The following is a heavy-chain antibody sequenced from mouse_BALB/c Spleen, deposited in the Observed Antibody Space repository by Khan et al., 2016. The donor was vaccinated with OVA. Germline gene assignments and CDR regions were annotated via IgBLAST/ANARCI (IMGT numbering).Heavy chain of an antibody. CDR2: INYSGNT. CDR1: GYSITSEYA. Sequence: EVQLQESGPVLVKPSQSLSLTCTVTGYSITSEYAWNWIRHFPGNKLEWMGYINYSGNTSYNPSIKSRISITRDTSKNQFFLQLNSVTTEDTATYFCARKDYYDYDPFPYWGQGTLGTVSA. CDR3: ARKDYYDYDPFPY. D-gene: IGHD2-4*01. V-gene: IGHV3-2*02. J-gene: IGHJ3*01.